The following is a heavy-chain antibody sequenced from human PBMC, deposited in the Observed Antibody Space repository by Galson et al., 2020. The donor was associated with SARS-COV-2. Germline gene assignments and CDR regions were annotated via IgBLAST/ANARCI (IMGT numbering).Heavy chain of an antibody. CDR3: ARGLRFLEWLAAMDV. CDR2: INHSGST. CDR1: GGSFSGYY. Sequence: SETLSLTCAVYGGSFSGYYWSWIRQPPGKGLEWIGEINHSGSTNYNPSLKSRVTISVDTSKNQFSLKLSSVTAADTAVYYCARGLRFLEWLAAMDVWGKGTTVTVSS. V-gene: IGHV4-34*01. J-gene: IGHJ6*04. D-gene: IGHD3-3*01.